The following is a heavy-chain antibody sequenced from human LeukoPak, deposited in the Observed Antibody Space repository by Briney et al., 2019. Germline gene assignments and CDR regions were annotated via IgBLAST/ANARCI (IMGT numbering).Heavy chain of an antibody. CDR2: ISGNGIRT. D-gene: IGHD6-13*01. CDR3: AKDRQRSTAAAGTEFDY. Sequence: GGSLRLSCAASGFTFSNYNINWVRQAPGKGLEWVSGISGNGIRTYYADSVKGRFTISRDNSKNTLYLQMNSLRDKDTAVYYCAKDRQRSTAAAGTEFDYWGQGTLVTVSS. J-gene: IGHJ4*02. CDR1: GFTFSNYN. V-gene: IGHV3-23*01.